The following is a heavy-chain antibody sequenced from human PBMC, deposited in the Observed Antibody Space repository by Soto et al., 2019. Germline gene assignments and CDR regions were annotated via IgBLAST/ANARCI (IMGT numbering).Heavy chain of an antibody. V-gene: IGHV4-31*03. CDR1: GGSISSGGYY. CDR3: ARAWFDYYGSGSYYEDY. D-gene: IGHD3-10*01. Sequence: QVQLQESGPGLVKPSQTLSLTCTVSGGSISSGGYYWSWIRQHPGKGLEWIGYIYYSGSTYYNPSLKSRVSISVDTSKNQFSLKLSSVTAADTAVYYCARAWFDYYGSGSYYEDYWGQGTLVTVSS. CDR2: IYYSGST. J-gene: IGHJ4*02.